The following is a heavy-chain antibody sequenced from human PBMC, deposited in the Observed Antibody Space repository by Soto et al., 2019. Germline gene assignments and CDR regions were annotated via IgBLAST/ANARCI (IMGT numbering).Heavy chain of an antibody. V-gene: IGHV3-23*01. CDR3: AKVPVGATGRFDY. D-gene: IGHD1-26*01. CDR2: ISGSGGST. J-gene: IGHJ4*02. Sequence: PGGSLRLSCAGSGFTFSNYAMSWVRQAPGKGLAWVSAISGSGGSTYYADSVKGRFTISRDNSKNTLYLQMNSLRAEDTALYYCAKVPVGATGRFDYCGQGTLVTVYS. CDR1: GFTFSNYA.